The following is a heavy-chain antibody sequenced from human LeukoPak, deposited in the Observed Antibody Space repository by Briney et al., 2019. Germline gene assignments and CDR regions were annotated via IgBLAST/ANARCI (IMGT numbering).Heavy chain of an antibody. V-gene: IGHV1-69*13. J-gene: IGHJ3*02. CDR3: ARGLALLGYCSSTSCPHDAFDI. Sequence: GASVKVSCKASGGTFSSYAVSWVRQAPGQGLEWMGGIIPIFGTANYAQKFQGRVTITADESTSTAYMELGSLRSEDTAVYYCARGLALLGYCSSTSCPHDAFDIWGQGTMVTVSS. CDR1: GGTFSSYA. D-gene: IGHD2-2*01. CDR2: IIPIFGTA.